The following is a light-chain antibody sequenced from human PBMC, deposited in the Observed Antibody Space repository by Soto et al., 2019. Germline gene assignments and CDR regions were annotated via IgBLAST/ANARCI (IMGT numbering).Light chain of an antibody. V-gene: IGKV1-5*01. Sequence: DIQMPQSPSTLSASVGDRVTITCRASQSISSWLAWYQQRPGKAPKLPIYDASSLESGVPSRFSGSGSGTEFTLTRSSLQPYDFATYYCQQYNSYWTFGQGTKV. J-gene: IGKJ1*01. CDR1: QSISSW. CDR2: DAS. CDR3: QQYNSYWT.